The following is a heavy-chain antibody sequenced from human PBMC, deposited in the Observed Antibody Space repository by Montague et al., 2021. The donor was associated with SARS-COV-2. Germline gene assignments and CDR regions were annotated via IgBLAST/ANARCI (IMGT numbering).Heavy chain of an antibody. J-gene: IGHJ4*02. CDR2: ISYDGSNK. Sequence: SLRLSCAASGFTFSSYAMHWVRQAPGKGLEWVAVISYDGSNKYYADSVKGRSTISRDNSKNTLYLQMNSLRAEDTAVYYCAAQLLSQLDYWGQGTLVTVSS. CDR1: GFTFSSYA. D-gene: IGHD2-2*01. CDR3: AAQLLSQLDY. V-gene: IGHV3-30-3*01.